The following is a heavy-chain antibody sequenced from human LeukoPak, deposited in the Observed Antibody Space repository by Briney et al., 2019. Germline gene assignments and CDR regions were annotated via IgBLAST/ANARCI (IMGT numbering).Heavy chain of an antibody. D-gene: IGHD1-26*01. CDR3: ARDLLGGGGATDY. CDR1: GFTFSSYE. Sequence: KTGGSLRLSCAASGFTFSSYEMNWVRQAPGKGLEWVSFITSNSHYIYYADSMKGRFTISRDNAKNSLYLQMNSLRAEDTAVYYCARDLLGGGGATDYWGQGTLVTVSS. J-gene: IGHJ4*02. V-gene: IGHV3-21*01. CDR2: ITSNSHYI.